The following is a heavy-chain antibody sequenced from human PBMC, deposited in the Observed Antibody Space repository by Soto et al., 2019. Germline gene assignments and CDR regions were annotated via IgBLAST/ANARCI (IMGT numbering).Heavy chain of an antibody. CDR1: GFTFRTYW. J-gene: IGHJ6*02. D-gene: IGHD5-18*01. Sequence: EVQLAESGGGLVQPGGSLRLSCGASGFTFRTYWLSWVRQVPGKGLEWVANINQDGSEKNYVDSVKGRFTISRDNAKNSLHLQMSSLRAEDTALYYCARDGSTSWYSYDYHGMDVWGQGTTVTVSS. V-gene: IGHV3-7*05. CDR2: INQDGSEK. CDR3: ARDGSTSWYSYDYHGMDV.